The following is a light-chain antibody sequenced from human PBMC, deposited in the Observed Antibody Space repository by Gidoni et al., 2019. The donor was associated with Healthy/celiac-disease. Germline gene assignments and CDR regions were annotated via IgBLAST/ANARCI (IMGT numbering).Light chain of an antibody. Sequence: DIVMTQSPDSLALSLGERATINCKSSQSVLYSSSNKNYLAWYQQKPGQPPKLLIYWASTRESGVPDRFSGGGSGTDFTLTISSLQAEDVAVYYCQQYYSTPYTFGQGTKLEIK. CDR2: WAS. CDR3: QQYYSTPYT. V-gene: IGKV4-1*01. J-gene: IGKJ2*01. CDR1: QSVLYSSSNKNY.